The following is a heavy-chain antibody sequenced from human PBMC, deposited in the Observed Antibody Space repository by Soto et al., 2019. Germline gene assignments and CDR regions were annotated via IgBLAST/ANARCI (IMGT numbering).Heavy chain of an antibody. CDR3: ARESAGTGYYGMDV. D-gene: IGHD6-13*01. V-gene: IGHV1-69*01. Sequence: QVQLVQSGAEVKKPGSSVKVSCKASGGTFSSYAISWVRQAPGQGLEWMGGIIPLFGTANYAEKFQGRVTITADESTSTAYMELSSLRSEDTAVYYCARESAGTGYYGMDVWGQGTTVTFSS. J-gene: IGHJ6*02. CDR2: IIPLFGTA. CDR1: GGTFSSYA.